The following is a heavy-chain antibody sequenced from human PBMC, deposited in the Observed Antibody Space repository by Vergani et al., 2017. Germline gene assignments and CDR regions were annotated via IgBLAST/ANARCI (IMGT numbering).Heavy chain of an antibody. CDR3: ARSRIVVVPAAMNY. V-gene: IGHV3-11*01. D-gene: IGHD2-2*01. CDR1: GFTFSDYY. Sequence: AASGFTFSDYYMSWIRKAPGKGLEWVSYISSSGSTIYYADSVKVRFTISRDNAKNSLYLQMNSLRAEDTAVYYCARSRIVVVPAAMNYWGQGTLVTVSS. J-gene: IGHJ4*02. CDR2: ISSSGSTI.